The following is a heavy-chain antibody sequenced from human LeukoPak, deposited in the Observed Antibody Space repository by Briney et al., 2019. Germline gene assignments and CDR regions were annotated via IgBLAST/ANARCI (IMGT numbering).Heavy chain of an antibody. J-gene: IGHJ4*02. CDR3: ARDQWYSFDS. CDR1: GFTFYDFT. V-gene: IGHV3-48*04. CDR2: LSRDGEII. D-gene: IGHD1-1*01. Sequence: GGSLRLSCAASGFTFYDFTLNWVRQAPGRGLEWLSYLSRDGEIISYADSVKGRFTISRDNAKNSLFLQLNSLRAEDTAVYYCARDQWYSFDSWGQGTLVTVSS.